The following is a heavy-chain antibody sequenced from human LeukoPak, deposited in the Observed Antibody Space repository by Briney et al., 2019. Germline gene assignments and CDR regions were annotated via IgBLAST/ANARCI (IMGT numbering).Heavy chain of an antibody. Sequence: ASVKVSCKASGYTFTSYGIGWVRQAPGQGLEWMGWINPNSGDTKYAQKFRGRVTMTRDTSISTAYMELTRLRSDDTAVYYCARGGLRVMVYRLYYMDVWGKGTTVTVSS. D-gene: IGHD2-8*01. CDR3: ARGGLRVMVYRLYYMDV. CDR2: INPNSGDT. J-gene: IGHJ6*03. V-gene: IGHV1-2*02. CDR1: GYTFTSYG.